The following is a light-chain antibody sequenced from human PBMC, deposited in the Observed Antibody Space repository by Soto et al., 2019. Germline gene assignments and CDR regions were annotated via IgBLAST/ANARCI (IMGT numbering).Light chain of an antibody. CDR2: GAS. J-gene: IGKJ4*01. CDR3: QQYDNSFT. Sequence: EIVLTQSPGTLSLSPGERATVSCRASQSVSSSYLAWYQQKPGQAPRLLISGASNRAAGIPDRFSGSGSGTDFTLTISRLEPEDFAVYYCQQYDNSFTFGGGTKVDIK. V-gene: IGKV3-20*01. CDR1: QSVSSSY.